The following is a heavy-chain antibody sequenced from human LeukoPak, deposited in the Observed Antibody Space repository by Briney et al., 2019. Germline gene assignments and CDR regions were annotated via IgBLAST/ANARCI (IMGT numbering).Heavy chain of an antibody. D-gene: IGHD3-10*01. CDR2: TREDGSEK. CDR3: ARELAGHYYGSGSSFDY. J-gene: IGHJ4*02. CDR1: GFTFSTYW. Sequence: GGSLRLSCAASGFTFSTYWMSWVRQAPGKGLEWVANTREDGSEKYYVDSVKGRFTISRDNAKNSLYLEMNSLRAEDTAVYYCARELAGHYYGSGSSFDYWGQGTLVTVSS. V-gene: IGHV3-7*01.